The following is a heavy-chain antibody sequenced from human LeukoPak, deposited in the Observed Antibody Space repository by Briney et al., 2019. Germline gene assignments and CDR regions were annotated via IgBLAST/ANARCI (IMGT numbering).Heavy chain of an antibody. CDR1: GFTFSNNG. Sequence: GGSLRLSCAASGFTFSNNGMHWVRQAPGKGLEWVAYIRCDGSKTDYADSVKGRFTISRDNSKNTLYLQMNSLRAEDTAVYYCAKCPYGYIDYWGQGTLVTVSS. J-gene: IGHJ4*02. CDR3: AKCPYGYIDY. V-gene: IGHV3-30*02. CDR2: IRCDGSKT. D-gene: IGHD3-10*01.